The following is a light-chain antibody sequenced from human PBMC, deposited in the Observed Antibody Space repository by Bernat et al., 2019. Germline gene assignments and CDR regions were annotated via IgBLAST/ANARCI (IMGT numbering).Light chain of an antibody. V-gene: IGKV3-15*01. Sequence: EIVMTQSPATLSVPPGERATLSCRASQSVGSNLVWYQQKPGQAPRLLIYGASTRATGIPARFSGGGSGTELTLTISSLQSEDFAVYYCQQYDNRPTFGQGTKVEIK. CDR1: QSVGSN. CDR3: QQYDNRPT. CDR2: GAS. J-gene: IGKJ1*01.